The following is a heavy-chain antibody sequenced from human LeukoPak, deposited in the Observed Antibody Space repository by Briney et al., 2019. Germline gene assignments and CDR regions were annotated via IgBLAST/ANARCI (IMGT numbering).Heavy chain of an antibody. D-gene: IGHD4-23*01. CDR1: GFTLSSYA. Sequence: GGSLRLSCAASGFTLSSYAMHWVRQAPGKGLEWVSYISTSGGTIYYADSVKGRFTISRDNAKNSLYLQMNSLRAEDTAVYYCARDSYYGGTQDYWGQGTLVTVSS. V-gene: IGHV3-48*03. CDR2: ISTSGGTI. CDR3: ARDSYYGGTQDY. J-gene: IGHJ4*02.